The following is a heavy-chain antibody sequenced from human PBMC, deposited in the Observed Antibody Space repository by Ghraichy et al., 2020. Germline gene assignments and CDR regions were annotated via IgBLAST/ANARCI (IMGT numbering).Heavy chain of an antibody. CDR3: SRFSIGYCSSTSCLRHSFDI. V-gene: IGHV4-31*03. D-gene: IGHD2-2*01. CDR1: GGPISIGDSY. J-gene: IGHJ3*02. Sequence: SETLSLTCTVSGGPISIGDSYWRWICQHPGKGLVWFGYIYYTGITYYNPSLRSRVTISVYTSKNQFSLKLSSLTAADTAVYYCSRFSIGYCSSTSCLRHSFDIWGQGTMVTVSS. CDR2: IYYTGIT.